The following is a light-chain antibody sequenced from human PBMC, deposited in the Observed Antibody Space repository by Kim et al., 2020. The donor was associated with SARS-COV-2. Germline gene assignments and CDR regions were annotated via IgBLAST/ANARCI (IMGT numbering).Light chain of an antibody. V-gene: IGKV3-20*01. CDR1: QSVSSSD. J-gene: IGKJ2*01. CDR2: GAS. Sequence: SLSPGERATLSCRASQSVSSSDLACYQQKPGQAPRLLIYGASSRATGIPDRFSGSGSGTDFTLTISRLEPEDFAVYYCQQYGSSYTFGQGTKLEI. CDR3: QQYGSSYT.